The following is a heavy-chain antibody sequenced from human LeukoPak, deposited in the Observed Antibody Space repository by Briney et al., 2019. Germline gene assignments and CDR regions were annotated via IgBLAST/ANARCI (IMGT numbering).Heavy chain of an antibody. V-gene: IGHV1-46*01. CDR3: AREGPYSDSSRSRFDY. CDR2: INPSGGST. D-gene: IGHD6-6*01. J-gene: IGHJ4*02. CDR1: GYSFTNYY. Sequence: ASVKVSCKASGYSFTNYYIHWVRQAPGQGLEWTGIINPSGGSTSYAQKFQGRVTMTRDTSTSTVYMELSSLRSEDTAVYYCAREGPYSDSSRSRFDYWGQGTLVTVSS.